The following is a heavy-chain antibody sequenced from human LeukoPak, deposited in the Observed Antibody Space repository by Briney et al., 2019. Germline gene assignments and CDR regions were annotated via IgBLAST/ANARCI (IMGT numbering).Heavy chain of an antibody. V-gene: IGHV3-48*01. CDR3: AGGESEYSSWGDFAY. J-gene: IGHJ4*02. CDR2: ISSSSTTI. D-gene: IGHD6-6*01. CDR1: GFTFSTYS. Sequence: GGSLRLSCAASGFTFSTYSMNWVRQAPGKGLEWVSYISSSSTTIYYADSVKGRFTISRDNAKNSLYLQMNSLRAEDTAVYYCAGGESEYSSWGDFAYWGQGTLVTVSS.